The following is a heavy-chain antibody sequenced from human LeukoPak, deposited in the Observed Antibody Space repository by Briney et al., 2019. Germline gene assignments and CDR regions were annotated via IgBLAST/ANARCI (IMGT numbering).Heavy chain of an antibody. CDR2: ISPSSSST. CDR3: ARDAASGNNWFDP. V-gene: IGHV3-48*01. J-gene: IGHJ5*02. D-gene: IGHD3-3*01. Sequence: PGGSLRLSCAASGFTFSSYAMSWVRQAPGKGLEWVSYISPSSSSTCYADSVKGRFTISRDNARNSLYLQMNSLSTEDTALYYCARDAASGNNWFDPWGQGTLVTVSS. CDR1: GFTFSSYA.